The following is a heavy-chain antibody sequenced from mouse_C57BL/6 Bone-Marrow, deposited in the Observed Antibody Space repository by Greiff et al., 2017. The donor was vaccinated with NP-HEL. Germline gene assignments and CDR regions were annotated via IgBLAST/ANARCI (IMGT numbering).Heavy chain of an antibody. CDR1: GFTFSSYG. J-gene: IGHJ4*01. CDR3: ARQRGDGYWYAMDY. Sequence: EVKLMESGGDLVKPGGSLKLSCAASGFTFSSYGMSWVRQTPDKRLEWVATISSGGSYTYYPDSVKGRFTISRDNAKNTLYLQMSSLKSEDTAMYYCARQRGDGYWYAMDYWGQGTSVTVSS. CDR2: ISSGGSYT. V-gene: IGHV5-6*01. D-gene: IGHD2-3*01.